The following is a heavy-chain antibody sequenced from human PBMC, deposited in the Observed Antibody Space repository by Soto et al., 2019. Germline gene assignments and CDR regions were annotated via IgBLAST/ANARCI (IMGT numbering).Heavy chain of an antibody. V-gene: IGHV1-69*08. Sequence: QVQLVQSGAEVKKTGSSVKVSCTASGDTFSTYTISWVRQAPGQGLEWMGRFIPILGIANYAQKFQGRVTITADKSTRTAYMELPSLRSEDTAVYYCARDVLSVAGPWGWFDPWGQGTLVTVSS. J-gene: IGHJ5*02. CDR2: FIPILGIA. CDR3: ARDVLSVAGPWGWFDP. D-gene: IGHD6-19*01. CDR1: GDTFSTYT.